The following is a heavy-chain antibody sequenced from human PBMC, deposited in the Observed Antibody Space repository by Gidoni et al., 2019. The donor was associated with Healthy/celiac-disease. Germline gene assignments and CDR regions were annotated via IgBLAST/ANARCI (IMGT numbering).Heavy chain of an antibody. CDR1: GGTFSSYA. V-gene: IGHV1-69*06. Sequence: VKKPGSSVKVSCKASGGTFSSYAISWVRQAPGQGLEWMGGIIPIFGTANYAQKFQGRVTITADKSTSTAYMELSSLRSEDTAVYYCARGNYGDYGDYYYGMDVWGQGTTVTVSS. D-gene: IGHD4-17*01. CDR3: ARGNYGDYGDYYYGMDV. CDR2: IIPIFGTA. J-gene: IGHJ6*02.